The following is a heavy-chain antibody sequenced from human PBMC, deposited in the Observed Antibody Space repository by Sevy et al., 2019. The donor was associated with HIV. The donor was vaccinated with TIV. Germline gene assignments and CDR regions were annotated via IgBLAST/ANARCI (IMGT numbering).Heavy chain of an antibody. V-gene: IGHV4-4*02. CDR2: IYHSGRT. CDR3: ARGPFGITGTRVDKAYYFDY. D-gene: IGHD1-20*01. Sequence: SETLSLTCAVSGGSISSSNWWSWVRQPPGKGLEWIGEIYHSGRTNYNPSLKSRVTISVDKSKNQFSLKLSSVTAADTAVYYCARGPFGITGTRVDKAYYFDYWGQGPLVTVSS. J-gene: IGHJ4*02. CDR1: GGSISSSNW.